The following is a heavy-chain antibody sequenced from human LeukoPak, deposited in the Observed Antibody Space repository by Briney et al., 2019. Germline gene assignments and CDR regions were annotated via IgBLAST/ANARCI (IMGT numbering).Heavy chain of an antibody. V-gene: IGHV4-39*07. J-gene: IGHJ4*02. D-gene: IGHD6-6*01. CDR1: GGSISSSSYY. CDR3: ARSRRIAARPLDY. CDR2: IYYSGST. Sequence: PSETLSLTCTVSGGSISSSSYYWGWIRQPPGKGLEWIGSIYYSGSTYYNPSLKSRVTISVDTSKNQFSLKLSSVTAADTAVYYCARSRRIAARPLDYWGQGTLVTVSS.